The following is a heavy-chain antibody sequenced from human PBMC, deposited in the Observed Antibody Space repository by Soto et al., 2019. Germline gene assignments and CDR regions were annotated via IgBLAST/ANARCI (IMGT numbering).Heavy chain of an antibody. V-gene: IGHV1-3*01. CDR1: GYTFTSYT. CDR2: IDAGNGIT. Sequence: QVQLVQSGAEVKKPGASVQVSCEASGYTFTSYTIHWVRQAPGQRLECMGWIDAGNGITKYSQKFQGRVTITRDTSASTAYMELNSLRSEDTALYYCARWRGAFDYWGQGTLVTVSS. J-gene: IGHJ4*02. D-gene: IGHD1-26*01. CDR3: ARWRGAFDY.